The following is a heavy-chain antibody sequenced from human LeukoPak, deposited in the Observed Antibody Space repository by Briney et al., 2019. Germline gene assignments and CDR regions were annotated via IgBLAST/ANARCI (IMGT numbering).Heavy chain of an antibody. D-gene: IGHD3-16*01. J-gene: IGHJ4*02. V-gene: IGHV3-21*01. CDR2: IGSSGSYM. Sequence: GGSLRLSCAASGFRFSAYAMTWVRQAPGKGLEWVSSIGSSGSYMYYGDSVKGRFTVSRDNAKNSLYLEMNSLRAEDTAVYFCARDDYGSGTPTIDYWGQGTLVSVAS. CDR3: ARDDYGSGTPTIDY. CDR1: GFRFSAYA.